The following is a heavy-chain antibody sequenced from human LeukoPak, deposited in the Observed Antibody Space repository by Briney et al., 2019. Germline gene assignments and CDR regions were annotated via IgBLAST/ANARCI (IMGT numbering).Heavy chain of an antibody. V-gene: IGHV1-46*01. CDR3: ARSKVQQWYDY. CDR1: GYTFTSYF. Sequence: ASVKVSCKASGYTFTSYFMHWVRQAPGQGLEWLGMINPSGSTTTYAQKFQGRVTMTRDTSTSTVYMELSSLRSEDTAVYYCARSKVQQWYDYWGQGTLVTVSS. CDR2: INPSGSTT. J-gene: IGHJ4*02. D-gene: IGHD6-19*01.